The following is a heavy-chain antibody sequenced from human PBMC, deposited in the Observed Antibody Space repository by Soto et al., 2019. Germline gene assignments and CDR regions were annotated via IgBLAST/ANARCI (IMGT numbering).Heavy chain of an antibody. CDR3: VHHGGVPYYHDF. J-gene: IGHJ4*02. CDR1: GGSLSSSSW. CDR2: IFYSGST. D-gene: IGHD2-8*01. V-gene: IGHV4-4*02. Sequence: SETLSLTCAVSGGSLSSSSWWSWVRQPPGKTLEWLGEIFYSGSTKYNPSLNSRVTISADQSKNDFSLRLSSVTAADTAAYYCVHHGGVPYYHDFWGQGMLVTVSS.